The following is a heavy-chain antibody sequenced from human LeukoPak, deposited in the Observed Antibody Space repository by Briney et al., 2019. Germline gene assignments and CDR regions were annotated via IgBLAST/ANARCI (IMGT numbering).Heavy chain of an antibody. V-gene: IGHV3-9*01. CDR1: GFTFDDYA. J-gene: IGHJ4*02. CDR3: AKSDPMTTVTTGFDY. CDR2: ISWNSGSI. D-gene: IGHD4-17*01. Sequence: PGRSLRLSCAASGFTFDDYAMHWVRQAPGKGLEWVSGISWNSGSIGYADSVKGRFTISRDNAKNSPYLQMNSLRAEDTALYYCAKSDPMTTVTTGFDYWGQGTLVTVSS.